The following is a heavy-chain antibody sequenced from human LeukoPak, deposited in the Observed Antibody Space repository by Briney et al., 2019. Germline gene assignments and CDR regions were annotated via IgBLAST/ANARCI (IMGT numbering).Heavy chain of an antibody. V-gene: IGHV1-69*04. CDR1: GYTFINYG. CDR2: IIPILGIA. D-gene: IGHD4-11*01. CDR3: ARAFTVTQTFDY. Sequence: SVKVSCKASGYTFINYGISWVRQAPGQGLEWMGRIIPILGIANYAQKFQGRVTITADKSTSTAYMELSSLRSEDTAVYYCARAFTVTQTFDYWGQGTLVTVSS. J-gene: IGHJ4*02.